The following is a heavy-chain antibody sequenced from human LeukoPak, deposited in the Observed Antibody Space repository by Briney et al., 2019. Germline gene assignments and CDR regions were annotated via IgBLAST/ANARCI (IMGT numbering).Heavy chain of an antibody. D-gene: IGHD3-22*01. CDR1: GLTFSSYG. CDR3: TPSHYESALQMSLGMDV. Sequence: PGGSLRLSCEASGLTFSSYGLHWVRQAPGKGLEWLALISYDGGEKYYVDSVKGRFTISRDNANNMLYLQMNSLRVEDTAVYYCTPSHYESALQMSLGMDVWGQGTTVTVSS. CDR2: ISYDGGEK. V-gene: IGHV3-30*03. J-gene: IGHJ6*02.